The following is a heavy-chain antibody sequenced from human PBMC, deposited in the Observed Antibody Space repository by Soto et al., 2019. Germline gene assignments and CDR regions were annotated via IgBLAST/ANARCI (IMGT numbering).Heavy chain of an antibody. CDR3: ARDRGGRYFDY. D-gene: IGHD1-26*01. CDR2: IWYDGSNK. Sequence: QVQLVESGGDVVQLGRSLRLSCVASGFTFNSYGMHWVRQVPGKGLEWVAVIWYDGSNKYYADSVKGRFTISRDNSKNTLYLQMNRLRAEDTAVYYCARDRGGRYFDYWGQGTLVTVSS. V-gene: IGHV3-33*01. J-gene: IGHJ4*02. CDR1: GFTFNSYG.